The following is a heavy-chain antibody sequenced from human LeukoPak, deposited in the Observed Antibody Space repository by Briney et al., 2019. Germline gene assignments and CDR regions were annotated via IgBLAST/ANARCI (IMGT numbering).Heavy chain of an antibody. CDR1: GFTFSSYS. Sequence: PGGSLRLSCAASGFTFSSYSMNWVRQAPGKGLEWVSSISSSSSYIYYADSVKGRFTISRDNAKKSLYLQMNSLRAEDTAVYYCARECWGYGSGSYCGIDYWGQGTLVTVSS. CDR3: ARECWGYGSGSYCGIDY. D-gene: IGHD3-10*01. J-gene: IGHJ4*02. CDR2: ISSSSSYI. V-gene: IGHV3-21*01.